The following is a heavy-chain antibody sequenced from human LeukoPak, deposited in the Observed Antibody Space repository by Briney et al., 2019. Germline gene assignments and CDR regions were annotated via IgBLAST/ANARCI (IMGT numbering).Heavy chain of an antibody. CDR3: SRLYNWSYHAFDI. CDR2: ISAYNGNT. Sequence: ASVKVSCKASGYTFTSYGISWVRQAPGQGLEWMGWISAYNGNTNYAQKLQGRVTMTTDTSTSTPYLELRSLRSDDTAVYYCSRLYNWSYHAFDIWGQGTMVTVSS. D-gene: IGHD1-7*01. V-gene: IGHV1-18*01. J-gene: IGHJ3*02. CDR1: GYTFTSYG.